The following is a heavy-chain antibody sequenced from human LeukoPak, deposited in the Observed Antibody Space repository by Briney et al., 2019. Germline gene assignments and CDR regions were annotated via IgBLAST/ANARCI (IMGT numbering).Heavy chain of an antibody. J-gene: IGHJ4*02. V-gene: IGHV1-58*01. CDR1: GFTFTSSA. CDR2: IVVGSGNS. CDR3: AAGHLDSYCSSTSCYGTFDY. Sequence: SVKVSCKASGFTFTSSAVQWVRQARGQRLEWIGWIVVGSGNSNYAQKFQERVTITRDMSTSTAYMELSSLRSEDTVVYYCAAGHLDSYCSSTSCYGTFDYWGQGTLVTVSS. D-gene: IGHD2-2*01.